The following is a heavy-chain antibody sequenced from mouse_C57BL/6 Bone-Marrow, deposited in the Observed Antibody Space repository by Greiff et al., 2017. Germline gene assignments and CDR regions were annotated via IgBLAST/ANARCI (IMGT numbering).Heavy chain of an antibody. CDR2: IGPENGDT. CDR3: TPTGDWFAY. V-gene: IGHV14-4*01. Sequence: VQLKQSGAELVRPGASVKLSCKASGFNIKDDYMHWVRQRPEQGLEWIGWIGPENGDTEYAAKFQGKATITAATSSNTAYLQLSSLTSEDTAVYYCTPTGDWFAYWGQGTLVTVSA. J-gene: IGHJ3*01. CDR1: GFNIKDDY.